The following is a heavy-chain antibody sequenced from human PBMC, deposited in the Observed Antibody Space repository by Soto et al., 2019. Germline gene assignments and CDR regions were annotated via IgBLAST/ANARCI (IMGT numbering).Heavy chain of an antibody. Sequence: SVKVSCKASGFTFTSSAMQWVRQARGQRLEWIGWIVVGSGNTNYAQKFQERVTITRDMSTSTAYMELNSLRAEDTAVYYCARGPDDFWSGYYLSYQNNWFDPWGQGTLVTVSS. V-gene: IGHV1-58*02. J-gene: IGHJ5*02. CDR3: ARGPDDFWSGYYLSYQNNWFDP. CDR2: IVVGSGNT. D-gene: IGHD3-3*01. CDR1: GFTFTSSA.